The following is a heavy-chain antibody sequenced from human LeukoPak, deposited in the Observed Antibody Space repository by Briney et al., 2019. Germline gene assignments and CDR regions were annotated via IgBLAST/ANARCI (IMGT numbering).Heavy chain of an antibody. Sequence: PSETLSLTCSVSGYSIDGGYYWDWIRQPPGKGLEWIGTIYHSGGTYYHPSLQSRVTISLDASKNQFPLQMRSVIAADTAVYCCARADYDLLSKDSWFDPWGQGTLVTVSS. CDR3: ARADYDLLSKDSWFDP. D-gene: IGHD3-16*01. CDR1: GYSIDGGYY. J-gene: IGHJ5*02. CDR2: IYHSGGT. V-gene: IGHV4-38-2*02.